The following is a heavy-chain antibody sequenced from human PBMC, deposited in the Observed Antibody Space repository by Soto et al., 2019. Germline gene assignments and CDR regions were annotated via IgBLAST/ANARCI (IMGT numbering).Heavy chain of an antibody. V-gene: IGHV3-21*01. CDR2: ISSSSSYI. CDR3: ARENTKLVVPAAPFDY. D-gene: IGHD2-2*01. CDR1: GFTFSSYS. J-gene: IGHJ4*02. Sequence: EVQLVESGGGLVKPGGSLRLSCAASGFTFSSYSMNWVRQAPGKGLEWVSSISSSSSYIYYADSVKGRFTISRDNAKNSLYLQMNSLRAEDTAVYYCARENTKLVVPAAPFDYWGQGTLVTVSS.